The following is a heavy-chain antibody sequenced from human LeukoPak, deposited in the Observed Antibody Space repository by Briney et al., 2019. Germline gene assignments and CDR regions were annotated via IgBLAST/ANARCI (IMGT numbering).Heavy chain of an antibody. J-gene: IGHJ5*02. V-gene: IGHV4-59*06. CDR1: DGSINSYY. D-gene: IGHD3-9*01. CDR3: ARYVLLRYFDLAGIP. CDR2: IYYSGST. Sequence: PSETLSLTCTVSDGSINSYYWSWIRQPPGKGLEWIGYIYYSGSTYYNPSLKSRVTISVDTSKNQFSLKLRSVTAADTAVYYCARYVLLRYFDLAGIPWGQGTLVTVSS.